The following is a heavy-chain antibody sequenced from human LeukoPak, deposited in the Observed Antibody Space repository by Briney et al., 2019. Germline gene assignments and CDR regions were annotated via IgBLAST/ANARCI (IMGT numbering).Heavy chain of an antibody. CDR1: GFTFSSYA. Sequence: GGSLRLSCAASGFTFSSYAMHWVRQAPGKGLEWVAVISYDGSNKYYADSVKGRFTISRDNSKNTLYLQMNSLRAEDTAVYYCAKGRDWLLWFGEGVAFDIWGQGTMVTVSS. CDR3: AKGRDWLLWFGEGVAFDI. J-gene: IGHJ3*02. CDR2: ISYDGSNK. D-gene: IGHD3-10*01. V-gene: IGHV3-30*07.